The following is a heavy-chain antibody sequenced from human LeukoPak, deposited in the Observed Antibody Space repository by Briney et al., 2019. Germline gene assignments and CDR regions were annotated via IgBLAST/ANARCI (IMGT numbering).Heavy chain of an antibody. CDR1: GVTVSDAY. Sequence: GGSLRLSCAASGVTVSDAYMSWVRQAPGKGLEWIGRIKSDRDGGTADYATSLNGRFFISRDDSKNTLYLQMNSLKTEDTAVYYCTTVNGDNFPDYWGQGTLVTVSS. J-gene: IGHJ4*02. CDR2: IKSDRDGGTA. D-gene: IGHD4-23*01. CDR3: TTVNGDNFPDY. V-gene: IGHV3-15*01.